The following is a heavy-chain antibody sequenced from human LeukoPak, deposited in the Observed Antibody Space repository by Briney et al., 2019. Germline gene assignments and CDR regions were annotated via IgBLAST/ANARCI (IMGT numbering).Heavy chain of an antibody. CDR2: IRSKAYGGTT. Sequence: PGRSLRLSCTASGFTFGDYAMSWVRQAPGKGLECVGFIRSKAYGGTTEYAASVKGRFTISRDDSKSIAYLQMNSLKTEDTAAYYCTGLYYFDASALGYWGQGTLVTVSS. D-gene: IGHD3-22*01. CDR1: GFTFGDYA. CDR3: TGLYYFDASALGY. J-gene: IGHJ4*02. V-gene: IGHV3-49*04.